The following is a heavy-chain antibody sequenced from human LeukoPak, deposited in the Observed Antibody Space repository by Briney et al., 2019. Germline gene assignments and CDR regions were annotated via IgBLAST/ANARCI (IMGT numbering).Heavy chain of an antibody. CDR2: IYYSGST. Sequence: SETLSLTCTVSGGSISSGDYYWSWIRQPPGKGLEWIGYIYYSGSTYYNPSLKSRVTISVDTSKNQFSLKLSSVTAADTAVYYCARDIAGYYYDSSGPLDYWGQGTLVTVSS. J-gene: IGHJ4*02. CDR1: GGSISSGDYY. D-gene: IGHD3-22*01. V-gene: IGHV4-30-4*08. CDR3: ARDIAGYYYDSSGPLDY.